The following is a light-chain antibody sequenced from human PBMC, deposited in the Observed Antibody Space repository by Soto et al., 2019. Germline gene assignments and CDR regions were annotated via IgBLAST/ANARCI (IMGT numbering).Light chain of an antibody. V-gene: IGLV2-14*01. CDR3: SSYTSSSTVV. Sequence: QLVLTQPASVSGSPGQSITISCTGTSSDVGGYNYVSWYQQHPGKAPKLMIYDVSNRPSGVSNRFSGSKSGNMASLTISGLQAEDEADYYCSSYTSSSTVVFGGGTKVTV. CDR1: SSDVGGYNY. CDR2: DVS. J-gene: IGLJ2*01.